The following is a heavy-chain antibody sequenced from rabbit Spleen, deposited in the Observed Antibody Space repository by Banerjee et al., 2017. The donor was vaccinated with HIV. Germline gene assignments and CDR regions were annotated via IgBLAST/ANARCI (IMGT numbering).Heavy chain of an antibody. V-gene: IGHV1S47*01. Sequence: EESGGDLVKPGASLTLTCIASGFDFSTYGVSWVRQAPGKGLEWIGYIDPIFGTTYYASWVNGRFTISSHNAQNTLYLQLNSLTAADTATYFCVRDRANIGGDYGPYYFDLWGPGTLVTVS. CDR1: GFDFSTYG. D-gene: IGHD2-1*01. CDR3: VRDRANIGGDYGPYYFDL. CDR2: IDPIFGTT. J-gene: IGHJ4*01.